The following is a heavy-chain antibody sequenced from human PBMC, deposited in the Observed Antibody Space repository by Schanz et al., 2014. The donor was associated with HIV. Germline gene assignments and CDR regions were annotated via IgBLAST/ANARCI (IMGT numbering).Heavy chain of an antibody. CDR3: AKVARWDYYNMDV. V-gene: IGHV3-21*01. CDR2: ISSGNRYI. J-gene: IGHJ6*02. CDR1: GFTFSTYS. Sequence: EVQLVESGGGLVKPGGSLRLSCAGSGFTFSTYSMNWVRRAPGKGLEWVSAISSGNRYIYYADSVKGRFTISRDNSKNTLSLQMNSLRAEDTAVYHCAKVARWDYYNMDVWGQGTTVTVSS.